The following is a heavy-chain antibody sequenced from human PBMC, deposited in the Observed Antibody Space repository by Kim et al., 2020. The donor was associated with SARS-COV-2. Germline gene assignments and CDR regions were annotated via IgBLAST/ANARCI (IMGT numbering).Heavy chain of an antibody. Sequence: SETLSLTCTVSGDSISIYYWTWIRQPPGKGLEWIGYIYYSWSTNYNPSLKSRVTISVDTSKNQFSLRLSSVTAADTAVYYCARSLGYCSSTSCYPGGRWFDPWGQGTLVTVSS. V-gene: IGHV4-59*01. CDR1: GDSISIYY. CDR2: IYYSWST. CDR3: ARSLGYCSSTSCYPGGRWFDP. J-gene: IGHJ5*02. D-gene: IGHD2-2*01.